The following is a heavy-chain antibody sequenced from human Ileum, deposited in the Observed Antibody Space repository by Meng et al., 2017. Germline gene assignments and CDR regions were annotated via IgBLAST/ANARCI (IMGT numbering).Heavy chain of an antibody. V-gene: IGHV1-2*02. Sequence: QVQLVQSGAEVKKPGASVGVSCKASGYTFTGYYIHWVRQAPGQGLEWMAWFNPNTGDTNYAQNFQGRVTVTGDTSISTVYMDLNRLTSDDTAVYYCARDLTNEASSDSWGQGTLVTVSS. CDR3: ARDLTNEASSDS. J-gene: IGHJ4*02. D-gene: IGHD2-8*01. CDR2: FNPNTGDT. CDR1: GYTFTGYY.